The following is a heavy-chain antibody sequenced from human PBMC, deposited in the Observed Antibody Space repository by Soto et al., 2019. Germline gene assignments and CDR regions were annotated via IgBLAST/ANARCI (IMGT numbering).Heavy chain of an antibody. CDR2: IWYDGSNK. CDR1: GFTFSTYG. Sequence: QVQLVESGGGVVQPGRSLRLSCAASGFTFSTYGMHWVRQAPGKGLEWVAAIWYDGSNKYYADSVKGRFTISRDNSKSTLYLQMNSLRVEDTAVYYCASFPTAAAVTWGQGTLVTVSS. V-gene: IGHV3-33*01. CDR3: ASFPTAAAVT. J-gene: IGHJ5*02. D-gene: IGHD6-13*01.